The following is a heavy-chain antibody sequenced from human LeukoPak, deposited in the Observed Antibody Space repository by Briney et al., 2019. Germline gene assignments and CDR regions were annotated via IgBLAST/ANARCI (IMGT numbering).Heavy chain of an antibody. Sequence: ASVKVSCKASGYTFTGYYMHWVRQAPGQGLEWMGRINPNSGGTNYAQKFQGRDTMTRDTSISTAYMELSRLRSDDTAVYYCARSETDYGDCSPNYYYGMDVWGQGTTVTVSS. CDR1: GYTFTGYY. J-gene: IGHJ6*02. CDR3: ARSETDYGDCSPNYYYGMDV. V-gene: IGHV1-2*06. D-gene: IGHD4-17*01. CDR2: INPNSGGT.